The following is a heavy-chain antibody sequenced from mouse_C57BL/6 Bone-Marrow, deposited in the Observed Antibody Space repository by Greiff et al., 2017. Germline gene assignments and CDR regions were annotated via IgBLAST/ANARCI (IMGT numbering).Heavy chain of an antibody. CDR3: ARTGWAY. V-gene: IGHV1-26*01. CDR2: INPNNGGT. J-gene: IGHJ3*01. CDR1: GYTFTDYY. D-gene: IGHD1-1*02. Sequence: VQLQQSGPELVKPGASVKISCKASGYTFTDYYMNWVKQSHGKSLEWIGDINPNNGGTSYNQKFKGKATLTVDKSSSTAYMELRSLTPEDSAVYYCARTGWAYWGQGTLVTVSA.